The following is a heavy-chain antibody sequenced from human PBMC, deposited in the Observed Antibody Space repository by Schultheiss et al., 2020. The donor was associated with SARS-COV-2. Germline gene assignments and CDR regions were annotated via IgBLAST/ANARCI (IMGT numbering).Heavy chain of an antibody. J-gene: IGHJ4*02. V-gene: IGHV3-23*01. Sequence: GGSLRLSCVGSGFTFSDYYMSWVRQAPGKGLEWVSAISGSGGSTYYADSVKGRFTISRDNSKNTLYLQMNSLRAEDTAVYYCAKGGSGWEIDYWGQGTLVTVSS. D-gene: IGHD6-19*01. CDR3: AKGGSGWEIDY. CDR2: ISGSGGST. CDR1: GFTFSDYY.